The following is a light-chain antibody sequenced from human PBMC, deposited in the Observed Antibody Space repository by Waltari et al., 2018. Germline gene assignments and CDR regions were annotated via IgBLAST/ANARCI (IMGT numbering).Light chain of an antibody. CDR2: EGS. V-gene: IGLV2-23*01. CDR3: CSYATYSPVL. Sequence: QSALTQPASVSGSPGQSITISCTGTSSGVGHNYFVSWYQDHPGKAPKHINYEGSKRPSGISNRFSGFRAGNMASLTISGLQAEDEADYYCCSYATYSPVLLGGGTKLTVL. J-gene: IGLJ2*01. CDR1: SSGVGHNYF.